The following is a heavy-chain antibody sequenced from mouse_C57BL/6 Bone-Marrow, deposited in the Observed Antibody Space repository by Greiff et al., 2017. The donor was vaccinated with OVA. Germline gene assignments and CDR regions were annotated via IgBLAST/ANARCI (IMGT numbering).Heavy chain of an antibody. CDR3: ARRGLRGAMDY. D-gene: IGHD2-2*01. CDR2: INPGSGGT. J-gene: IGHJ4*01. CDR1: GYAFTNYL. V-gene: IGHV1-54*01. Sequence: QVQLQQSGAELVRPGTSVKVSCKASGYAFTNYLIEWVKQRPGQGLEWIGVINPGSGGTNYNEKFKGKATLTADTSSSTAYMQLSSLTSEDSAVYCCARRGLRGAMDYWGQGTSVTVSS.